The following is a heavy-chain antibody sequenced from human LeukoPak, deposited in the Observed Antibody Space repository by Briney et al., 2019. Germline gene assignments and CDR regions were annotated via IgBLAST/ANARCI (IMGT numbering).Heavy chain of an antibody. D-gene: IGHD6-19*01. J-gene: IGHJ4*02. V-gene: IGHV3-7*01. CDR2: IKQDGSEK. CDR3: ARDRDSSGWYEGFDY. Sequence: GGSLRLSCAASGFTFSSYWMSWVRQTPGKGLEWVANIKQDGSEKYYVDSVKGRFTISRDDAKNSLYLQMNSLRADDAAVYYCARDRDSSGWYEGFDYWGQGTLVTVSS. CDR1: GFTFSSYW.